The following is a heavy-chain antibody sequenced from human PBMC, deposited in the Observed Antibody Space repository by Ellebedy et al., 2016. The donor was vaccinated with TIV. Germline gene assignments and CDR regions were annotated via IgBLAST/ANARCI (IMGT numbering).Heavy chain of an antibody. CDR3: AGSRGYMDV. Sequence: GGSLRLXXAASGFTFSSYAMSWVRQAPGKGLEWVSAISGSGGSTYYADSVKGRFTISRDNSKNTLYLQMNSLRAEDTAVYYCAGSRGYMDVWGKGTTVTVSS. CDR1: GFTFSSYA. J-gene: IGHJ6*03. V-gene: IGHV3-23*01. D-gene: IGHD3-22*01. CDR2: ISGSGGST.